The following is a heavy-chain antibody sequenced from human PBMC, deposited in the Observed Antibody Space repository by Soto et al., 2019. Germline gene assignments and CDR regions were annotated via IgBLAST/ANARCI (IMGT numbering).Heavy chain of an antibody. CDR2: ISPYNGNT. Sequence: HVQLVQSGGELKKPGASVKVSCNTSGYTFNTYFISWVRQAPGQGLEWMGWISPYNGNTKYGEKFQGRVTMTTDTFTRTDYMELRNLRFDDTAVYYCARDNSNSFDYWGQGTLVTVSS. V-gene: IGHV1-18*01. J-gene: IGHJ4*02. CDR1: GYTFNTYF. CDR3: ARDNSNSFDY. D-gene: IGHD4-4*01.